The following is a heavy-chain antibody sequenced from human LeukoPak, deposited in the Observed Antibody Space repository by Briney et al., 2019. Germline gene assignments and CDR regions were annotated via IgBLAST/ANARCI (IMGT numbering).Heavy chain of an antibody. Sequence: SETLSLTCAVSGGSISSGGYSWSWIRQPPGKGLEWIGYIYHSGGTYYNPSLKSRVTISVDRSKNQFSLKLSSVTAADTAVYYCARAIPDPYYDSSGYLLNDAFDIWGQGTMVTVSS. D-gene: IGHD3-22*01. CDR1: GGSISSGGYS. V-gene: IGHV4-30-2*01. J-gene: IGHJ3*02. CDR3: ARAIPDPYYDSSGYLLNDAFDI. CDR2: IYHSGGT.